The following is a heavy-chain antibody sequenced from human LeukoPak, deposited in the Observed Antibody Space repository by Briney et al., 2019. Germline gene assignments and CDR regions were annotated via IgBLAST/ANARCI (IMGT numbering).Heavy chain of an antibody. D-gene: IGHD5-12*01. J-gene: IGHJ4*02. CDR2: IYSGGST. CDR3: ARGGYSGYPIAPYFDY. V-gene: IGHV3-53*01. Sequence: QPGGSLRLSCAASGFSVSSNYVSWVRQAPGKGLEWVSVIYSGGSTYYADSVKGRFTISRDNSKNTLYLQMNSLRAEDTAVYYCARGGYSGYPIAPYFDYWGQGTLVTVSS. CDR1: GFSVSSNY.